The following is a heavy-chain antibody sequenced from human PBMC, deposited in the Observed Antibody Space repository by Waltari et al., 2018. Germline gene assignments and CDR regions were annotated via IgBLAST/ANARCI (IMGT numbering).Heavy chain of an antibody. CDR1: GGTFSSYA. CDR2: IIPIFGTA. J-gene: IGHJ3*02. Sequence: QVQLVQSGAEVKKPGSSVKVSCKASGGTFSSYAISWVRQAPGQGLEWVGGIIPIFGTANDAQKFQGRGTMTADESTSTAYMELSSLRSEDTAVYYCARDSGYGDPQDGAFDIWGQGTMVTVSS. V-gene: IGHV1-69*13. CDR3: ARDSGYGDPQDGAFDI. D-gene: IGHD4-17*01.